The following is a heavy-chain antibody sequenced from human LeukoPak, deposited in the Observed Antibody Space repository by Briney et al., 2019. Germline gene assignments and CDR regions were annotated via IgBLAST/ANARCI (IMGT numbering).Heavy chain of an antibody. J-gene: IGHJ4*02. CDR2: INHSGST. CDR1: GGSFSGYY. V-gene: IGHV4-34*01. CDR3: ARHAAYYGSGSYLRSGSVLN. D-gene: IGHD3-10*01. Sequence: KPSETLSLTCAVYGGSFSGYYWSWIRQPPGKGLEWVGEINHSGSTNYNPSLKSRVTISVDTSKNQFSLKLSSVTAADTAVYYCARHAAYYGSGSYLRSGSVLNWGQGTLVTVSS.